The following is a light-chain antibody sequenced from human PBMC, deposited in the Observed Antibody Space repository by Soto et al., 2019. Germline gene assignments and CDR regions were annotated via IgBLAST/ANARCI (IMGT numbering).Light chain of an antibody. Sequence: QPVLTKPPSASGTPGQRVTISCSGSSSNIGSNYVYWYQQLPGTAPKLLIYRNNQRPSGVPDRFSGSKSGTSASLAISGLRSEDEADYYCAAWDDSLSGRVVFGGGTKLTVL. CDR3: AAWDDSLSGRVV. CDR1: SSNIGSNY. V-gene: IGLV1-47*01. CDR2: RNN. J-gene: IGLJ2*01.